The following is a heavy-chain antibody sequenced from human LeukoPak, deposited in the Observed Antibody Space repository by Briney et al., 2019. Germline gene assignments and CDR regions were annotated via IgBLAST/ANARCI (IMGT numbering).Heavy chain of an antibody. CDR1: GFTVSSKY. V-gene: IGHV3-66*04. CDR3: ARPKYSSSWQIFDY. Sequence: GGSLRLSCAASGFTVSSKYMSWVRQAPGKGLEWVSVIYIDGGTYYADSVKGRFTISRDNSKNTLLLQMNSLRAEDTAVYYCARPKYSSSWQIFDYWGQGTPVTASS. D-gene: IGHD6-13*01. CDR2: IYIDGGT. J-gene: IGHJ4*02.